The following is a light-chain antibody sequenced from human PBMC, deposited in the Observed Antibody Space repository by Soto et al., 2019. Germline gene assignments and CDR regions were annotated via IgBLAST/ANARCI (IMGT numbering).Light chain of an antibody. CDR3: QVWDSSSDHHYV. V-gene: IGLV3-21*02. CDR2: DDS. CDR1: NIGSKS. J-gene: IGLJ1*01. Sequence: SYELTQPPSVSVAPGQTARITCGGNNIGSKSVHWYQQKPCQAPVLVVYDDSDRPSGIPERFSGSNSGNTATLTISRVEAGDEADYYCQVWDSSSDHHYVFGTGTKLTVL.